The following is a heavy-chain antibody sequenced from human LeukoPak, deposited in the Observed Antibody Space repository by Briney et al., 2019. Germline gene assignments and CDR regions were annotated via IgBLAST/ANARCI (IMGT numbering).Heavy chain of an antibody. Sequence: PGGSLRLSCVASGLSFSSYAMTWVRQAPGKGLEWVSSISDSGGSTYYADSVKGRFTISRDNSKNTLYLQMNSLRAEDTAVYYCAKDPYYDGLFFDYWGQGTLVTVSS. CDR3: AKDPYYDGLFFDY. J-gene: IGHJ4*02. CDR1: GLSFSSYA. D-gene: IGHD4-23*01. CDR2: ISDSGGST. V-gene: IGHV3-23*01.